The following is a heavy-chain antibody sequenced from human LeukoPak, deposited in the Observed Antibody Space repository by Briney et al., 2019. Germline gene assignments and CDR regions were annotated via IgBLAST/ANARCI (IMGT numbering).Heavy chain of an antibody. CDR1: GFTFTDYY. V-gene: IGHV3-11*01. CDR2: ITNSGTTI. Sequence: GGSLRLSCAASGFTFTDYYMSWIRQAPGKGLEWVSYITNSGTTIYYADSVKGRFTISRDNAKNSLYLQMNSLRAEDTAVYYCARDQVSRIDYWGQGTLVTVSS. CDR3: ARDQVSRIDY. J-gene: IGHJ4*02.